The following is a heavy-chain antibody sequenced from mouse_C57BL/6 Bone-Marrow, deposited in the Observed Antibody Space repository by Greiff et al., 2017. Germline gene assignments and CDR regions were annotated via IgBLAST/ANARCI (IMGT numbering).Heavy chain of an antibody. CDR1: GYAFSSYW. CDR2: IYPGDGDT. J-gene: IGHJ2*01. D-gene: IGHD2-2*01. Sequence: QVQLQQSGAELVKPGASVKISCKASGYAFSSYWMNWVKQRPGKGLEWIGQIYPGDGDTNYNGKFKGKATLTADKSSSTAYMQLSSLTSEDSAVYFCAREGGYPGRFDYWGQGTTLTVSS. V-gene: IGHV1-80*01. CDR3: AREGGYPGRFDY.